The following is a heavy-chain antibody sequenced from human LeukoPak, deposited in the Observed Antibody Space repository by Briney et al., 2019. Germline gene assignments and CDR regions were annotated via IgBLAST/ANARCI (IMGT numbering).Heavy chain of an antibody. J-gene: IGHJ4*02. CDR1: GGSISSSNW. CDR2: IYHSGST. D-gene: IGHD1-26*01. Sequence: SETLSLTCAVSGGSISSSNWWSWVRQPPGKGLEWIGEIYHSGSTNYNPSLKSRVTKSVDKSKNQFSLKLSSVTAADTAVYYCAWTGIVGATNIDCWGQGTLVTVSS. V-gene: IGHV4-4*02. CDR3: AWTGIVGATNIDC.